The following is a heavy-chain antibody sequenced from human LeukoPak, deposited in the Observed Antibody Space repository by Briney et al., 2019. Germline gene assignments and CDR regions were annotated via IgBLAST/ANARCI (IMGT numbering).Heavy chain of an antibody. D-gene: IGHD2-15*01. V-gene: IGHV3-23*01. CDR2: ISDSGGST. CDR1: GITFSSYA. J-gene: IGHJ4*02. Sequence: PGGSLRLSCAASGITFSSYAMSWVRQAPGKGLEWVSGISDSGGSTYYADSVKGRFTISRDNSKNTLYLQVNSLRAEDTAVYYCAKGYCSGGSCWYYFDYWGQGTLVTVSS. CDR3: AKGYCSGGSCWYYFDY.